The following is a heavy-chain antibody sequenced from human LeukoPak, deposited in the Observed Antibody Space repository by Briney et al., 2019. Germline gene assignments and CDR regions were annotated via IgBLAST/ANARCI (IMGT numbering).Heavy chain of an antibody. J-gene: IGHJ4*02. Sequence: GGSLRLSCAASGFSVSKSVMYWLRQAPGMGLDWVAATSYEGNGTFYAGSVKGRFTMSRDNANYMVYLQMNSLRQEDTALYYCASEVEALLDHWGQGTLVTVSS. CDR1: GFSVSKSV. D-gene: IGHD2-15*01. CDR3: ASEVEALLDH. CDR2: TSYEGNGT. V-gene: IGHV3-30*03.